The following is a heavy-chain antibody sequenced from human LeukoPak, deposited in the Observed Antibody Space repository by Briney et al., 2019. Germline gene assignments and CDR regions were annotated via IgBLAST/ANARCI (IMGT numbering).Heavy chain of an antibody. Sequence: GGSLRLSCAASGFTFSNYAMGWVRQAPGKGLDWVSTIRDSGAYGFYADSVKGRFTISRGNSKNMVYLQMNNLRAEDTAEYYCAKRARYYSTRATAFDTWGEGTQVTVSS. CDR1: GFTFSNYA. J-gene: IGHJ4*02. CDR3: AKRARYYSTRATAFDT. CDR2: IRDSGAYG. D-gene: IGHD3-10*01. V-gene: IGHV3-23*01.